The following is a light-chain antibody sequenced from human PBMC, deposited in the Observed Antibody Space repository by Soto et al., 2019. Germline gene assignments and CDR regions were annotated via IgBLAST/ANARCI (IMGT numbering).Light chain of an antibody. CDR1: SSDLGAYNY. V-gene: IGLV2-14*01. CDR3: SSYSTTSTRVI. CDR2: EVN. Sequence: QSALTQPASVSESPGQSITISCTGTSSDLGAYNYVSWYQNHPGKAPKLMIYEVNNRPSGVSHRFSGSKSGNTASLIISGLQAEDGAYYYCSSYSTTSTRVIFGGGTKVTVL. J-gene: IGLJ2*01.